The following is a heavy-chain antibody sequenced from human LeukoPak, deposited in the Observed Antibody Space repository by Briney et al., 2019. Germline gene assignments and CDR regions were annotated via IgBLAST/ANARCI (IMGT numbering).Heavy chain of an antibody. CDR2: RNPNSGGT. V-gene: IGHV1-2*02. D-gene: IGHD2-2*01. CDR1: GYTXTGYY. J-gene: IGHJ4*02. CDR3: ARVEGYCSSTSCSEAFDY. Sequence: ASVKVSCKASGYTXTGYYMHWVRQAPGQGLEWMGWRNPNSGGTNYAQKFQGRVTMTRDTSISTAYMELSRLRSDDTAVYYCARVEGYCSSTSCSEAFDYWGQGTLVTVSS.